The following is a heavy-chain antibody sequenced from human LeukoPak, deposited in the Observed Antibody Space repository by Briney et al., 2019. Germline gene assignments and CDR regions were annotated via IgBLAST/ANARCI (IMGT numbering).Heavy chain of an antibody. Sequence: GGSLRLSCAASGFTCSSYAMSWVRQAPGKGLEWVSAISGSGGSTYYADSVKGRFTISRDNSKNTLYLQMNSLRAEDTAVYYCAKDDFWSGYSPYYYYMDVWGKGTTVTVSS. CDR3: AKDDFWSGYSPYYYYMDV. J-gene: IGHJ6*03. CDR1: GFTCSSYA. CDR2: ISGSGGST. V-gene: IGHV3-23*01. D-gene: IGHD3-3*01.